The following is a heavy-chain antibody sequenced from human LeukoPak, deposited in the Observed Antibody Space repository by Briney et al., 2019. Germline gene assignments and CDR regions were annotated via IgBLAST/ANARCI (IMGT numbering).Heavy chain of an antibody. CDR3: ARGDYVWGSYRYTAEFDY. V-gene: IGHV3-48*01. CDR2: ISSSSSTI. D-gene: IGHD3-16*02. CDR1: GFTFSSYS. J-gene: IGHJ4*02. Sequence: GGSLRLSCAASGFTFSSYSMNWVRQAPGKGLEWASYISSSSSTIYYADSVKGRFTISRDNAKNSLYLQMNSLRAEDTAVYYCARGDYVWGSYRYTAEFDYWGQGTLVTVSS.